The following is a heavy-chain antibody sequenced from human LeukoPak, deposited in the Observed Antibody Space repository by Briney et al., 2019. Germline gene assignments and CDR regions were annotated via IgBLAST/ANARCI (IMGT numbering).Heavy chain of an antibody. CDR2: INHSGST. CDR3: ASHRITMVRGVSWFDP. J-gene: IGHJ5*02. Sequence: SETLSLTCAVYGGSFSGYYWSWIRQPPGKGLEWIGEINHSGSTNYNPSLKSRVTISVDTSKNQFSLKLSSVTAADTAVYYCASHRITMVRGVSWFDPWGQGTLVTVSS. D-gene: IGHD3-10*01. V-gene: IGHV4-34*01. CDR1: GGSFSGYY.